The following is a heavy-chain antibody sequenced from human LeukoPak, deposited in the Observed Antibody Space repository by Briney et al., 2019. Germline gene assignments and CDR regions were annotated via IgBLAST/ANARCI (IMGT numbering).Heavy chain of an antibody. J-gene: IGHJ4*02. CDR3: ASYCSSTSCYGYYFDY. V-gene: IGHV4-59*01. CDR1: GGSISSYY. D-gene: IGHD2-2*01. CDR2: IYYSGST. Sequence: PETLSLTCTVSGGSISSYYWSWIRQPPGKGLEWIGYIYYSGSTNYSPSLKSRVTISVDTSKNQFSLKLSSVTAADTAVYYCASYCSSTSCYGYYFDYWGQGTLVTVSS.